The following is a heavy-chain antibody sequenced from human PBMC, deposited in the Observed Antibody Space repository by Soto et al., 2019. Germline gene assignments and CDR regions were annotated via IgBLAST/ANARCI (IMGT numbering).Heavy chain of an antibody. V-gene: IGHV4-34*01. Sequence: SETLSLTCAVYGGSFSGYYWSWIRQPPGKGLEWIGEINHSGSTNYNPSLKSRVTISVDTSKNQFSLKLSSVTAADTAVYYCARDARRYYYGSGSPGFWFDPWGQGALVTVS. CDR3: ARDARRYYYGSGSPGFWFDP. CDR2: INHSGST. D-gene: IGHD3-10*01. J-gene: IGHJ5*02. CDR1: GGSFSGYY.